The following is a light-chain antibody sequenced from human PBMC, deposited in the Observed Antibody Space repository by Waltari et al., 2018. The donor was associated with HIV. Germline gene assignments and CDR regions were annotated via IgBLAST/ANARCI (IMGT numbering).Light chain of an antibody. CDR1: SGHSSNA. V-gene: IGLV4-69*01. CDR2: VNSDGSH. Sequence: QPVLTQPPSASGSLGASVKLTCTLSSGHSSNAIAWHQQQPEKGPRFLMKVNSDGSHNRGAGIPDLVSGSTYGAGRDLNISSLQSEEEAVYYFQTGGTGIAVFGVGAKLTVL. J-gene: IGLJ3*02. CDR3: QTGGTGIAV.